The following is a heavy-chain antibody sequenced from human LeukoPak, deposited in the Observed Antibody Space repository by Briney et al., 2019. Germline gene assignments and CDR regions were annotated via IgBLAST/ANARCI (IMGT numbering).Heavy chain of an antibody. D-gene: IGHD3-16*02. CDR1: GFTFNIYA. CDR3: ATLFDYVWGSYRYGGPSPNDY. CDR2: IYNGGST. Sequence: GGSLRLSCAVSGFTFNIYAMSWVRQAPGKGLEWVSVIYNGGSTYYADSVKGRFTISRDNSKNTLYLQMNSLRAEDTAVYYCATLFDYVWGSYRYGGPSPNDYWGQGTLVTVSS. V-gene: IGHV3-66*01. J-gene: IGHJ4*02.